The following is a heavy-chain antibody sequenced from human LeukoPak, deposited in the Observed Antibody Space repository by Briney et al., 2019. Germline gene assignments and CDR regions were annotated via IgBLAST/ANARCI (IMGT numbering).Heavy chain of an antibody. D-gene: IGHD6-19*01. CDR2: ISSNGGST. Sequence: GGSLRLSCAASGFTFSSYAMHWVRQAPGKGLEYVSAISSNGGSTYYANSVKGRFTISRDNSKNTLYLQMGSLRAEDMAVYYCASSSSGCYGPQPYYFDYWGQGTLVTVSS. J-gene: IGHJ4*02. V-gene: IGHV3-64*01. CDR1: GFTFSSYA. CDR3: ASSSSGCYGPQPYYFDY.